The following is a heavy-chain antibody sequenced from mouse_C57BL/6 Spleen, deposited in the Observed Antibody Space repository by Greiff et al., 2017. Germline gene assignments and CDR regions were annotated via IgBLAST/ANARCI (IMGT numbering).Heavy chain of an antibody. CDR3: AREALSYYYGSSPLGYFDV. J-gene: IGHJ1*03. CDR1: GYTFTSYW. D-gene: IGHD1-1*01. CDR2: IDPSDSYT. Sequence: QVQLQQPGAELVRPGTSVKLSCKASGYTFTSYWMHWVKQRPGQGLEWIGVIDPSDSYTNYNQKFKGKATLTVDTSSSTAYMQLSSLTSEDSAVYYCAREALSYYYGSSPLGYFDVWGTGTTVTVSS. V-gene: IGHV1-59*01.